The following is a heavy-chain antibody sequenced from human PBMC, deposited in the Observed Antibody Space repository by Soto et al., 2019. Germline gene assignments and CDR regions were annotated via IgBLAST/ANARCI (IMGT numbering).Heavy chain of an antibody. Sequence: EVQLVESGGGLVQPGRSLRLSCAASGFTFDDYAMHWVRQAPGKGLEWVSGISWNSGSIGYADSVKGRFTISRDNAKNSLDLQMNSLRAEDTALYYCARGSSRVVAATAFDYWGQGTLVTVSS. V-gene: IGHV3-9*01. CDR1: GFTFDDYA. J-gene: IGHJ4*02. CDR3: ARGSSRVVAATAFDY. D-gene: IGHD2-15*01. CDR2: ISWNSGSI.